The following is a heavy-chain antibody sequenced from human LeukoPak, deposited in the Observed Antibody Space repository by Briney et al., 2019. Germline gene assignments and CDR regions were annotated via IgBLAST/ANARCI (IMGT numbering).Heavy chain of an antibody. V-gene: IGHV4-34*01. CDR1: GEYFSGYY. Sequence: SETLSLTFAVHGEYFSGYYWSWIRQPPGKGLEWIGEINHSGSTNYNPSLKSRVTISVDTSKNQFSLKLSSVTAADTAVYYCARVRGPYCSGGSCYAGRYYYYMDVWGKGTTVTVSS. CDR2: INHSGST. CDR3: ARVRGPYCSGGSCYAGRYYYYMDV. J-gene: IGHJ6*03. D-gene: IGHD2-15*01.